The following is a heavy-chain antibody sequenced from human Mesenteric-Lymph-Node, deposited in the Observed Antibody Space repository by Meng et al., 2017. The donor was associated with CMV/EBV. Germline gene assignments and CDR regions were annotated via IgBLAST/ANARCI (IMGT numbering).Heavy chain of an antibody. D-gene: IGHD2-15*01. Sequence: RGSLRLSCAASGLSSSDYAMHWVRQAPGKGLEWVGFIRHDGSHDSSGDSMKGRFTISRDNAKNSLYLQMNSLRAEDTAVYYCARDHGGNPGPYYYCGMDVWGQGTTVTVSS. CDR1: GLSSSDYA. CDR2: IRHDGSHD. J-gene: IGHJ6*02. V-gene: IGHV3-30*02. CDR3: ARDHGGNPGPYYYCGMDV.